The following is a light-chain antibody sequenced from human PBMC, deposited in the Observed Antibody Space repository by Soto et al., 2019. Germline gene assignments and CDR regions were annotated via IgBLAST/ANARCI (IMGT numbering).Light chain of an antibody. CDR1: QNIHNN. J-gene: IGKJ1*01. CDR3: QHYNTYSQT. V-gene: IGKV3-15*01. CDR2: GAS. Sequence: EIVMTQSPDTLSVSPGERDPLSCRASQNIHNNLAWFQQKPGQAPTFLIYGASTRATGIPARFSGSGSGTEFTLTISSLQSDDFATYYCQHYNTYSQTFGQGTKVDIK.